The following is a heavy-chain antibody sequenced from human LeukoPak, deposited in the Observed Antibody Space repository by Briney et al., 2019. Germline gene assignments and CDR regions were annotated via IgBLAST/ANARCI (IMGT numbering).Heavy chain of an antibody. CDR2: ISSSGSTI. CDR1: GFTFSDYY. Sequence: PGWSLTLSRAASGFTFSDYYMRWIRQAPGKGLEWVAHISSSGSTIYYADSVKGRFTISSDHAKNSLYLQMNSLRAEDTAVYYCAGGAGDYYYDYMDVWGKGTTVTVSS. J-gene: IGHJ6*03. V-gene: IGHV3-11*01. CDR3: AGGAGDYYYDYMDV.